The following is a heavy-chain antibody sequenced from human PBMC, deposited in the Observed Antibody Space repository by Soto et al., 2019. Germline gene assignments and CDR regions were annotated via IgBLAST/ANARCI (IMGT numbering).Heavy chain of an antibody. J-gene: IGHJ4*02. V-gene: IGHV4-34*01. D-gene: IGHD3-3*01. CDR3: ARSITIFGVVPDY. Sequence: SETLSLTCAVYGGSFSGYYWSWIRQPPGKGLEWIGEINHSGSTNYNPSLKSRVTISVDTSKNQFSLKLSSVTAADTAVYYCARSITIFGVVPDYWGQGTLVTVSS. CDR2: INHSGST. CDR1: GGSFSGYY.